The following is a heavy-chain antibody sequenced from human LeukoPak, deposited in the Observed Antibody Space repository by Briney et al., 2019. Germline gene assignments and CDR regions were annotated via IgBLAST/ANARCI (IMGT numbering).Heavy chain of an antibody. J-gene: IGHJ4*02. Sequence: ASVKVSCKASGYTFTAYYMHWVRQAPGQGLEWMGWINPNTGATNYAQKLQGRVTMTTGTSTSTAYMELRSLRSDDTAVYYRARKELLFDYWGQGTLVTVSS. CDR1: GYTFTAYY. CDR3: ARKELLFDY. CDR2: INPNTGAT. D-gene: IGHD1-7*01. V-gene: IGHV1-2*02.